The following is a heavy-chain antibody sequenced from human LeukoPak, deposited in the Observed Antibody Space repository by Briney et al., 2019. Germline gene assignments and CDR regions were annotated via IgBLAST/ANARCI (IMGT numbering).Heavy chain of an antibody. V-gene: IGHV1-2*02. CDR1: GYTFTYYY. D-gene: IGHD3-16*01. CDR3: ATGRWGVDY. Sequence: ASVKVSCKASGYTFTYYYMHWVRQAPGQGLEWMGWINPNSGGTNYAQKFQGRVTMTRDTSSSTAYMELSRLRSDDTAAYYCATGRWGVDYWGQGTLVTVSS. CDR2: INPNSGGT. J-gene: IGHJ4*02.